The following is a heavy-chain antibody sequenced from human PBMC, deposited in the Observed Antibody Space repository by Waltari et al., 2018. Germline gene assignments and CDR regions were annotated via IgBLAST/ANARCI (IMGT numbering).Heavy chain of an antibody. Sequence: QVQLHQWGAGQLKPSETLSLTCAVQGESFLCSFWRWIRQSPGKGLEWVGSIHYSGSTNYNPTLESRLSLSVDTTKKRFSLSLTSVTAADAALYFCARYGEVPASYFFDYWGQGTLVTVSS. J-gene: IGHJ4*01. CDR1: GESFLCSF. D-gene: IGHD2-21*01. CDR3: ARYGEVPASYFFDY. CDR2: IHYSGST. V-gene: IGHV4-34*01.